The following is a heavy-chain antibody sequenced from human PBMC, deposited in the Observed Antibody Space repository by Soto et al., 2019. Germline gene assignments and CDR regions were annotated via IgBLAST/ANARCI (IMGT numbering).Heavy chain of an antibody. CDR1: GFSLSTSGVG. V-gene: IGHV2-5*01. J-gene: IGHJ6*02. D-gene: IGHD2-21*02. Sequence: SGPTLVNPTQTLTLTCTFSGFSLSTSGVGVGWIRQPPGKALEWLALIYLNDDKRYSPSLKSWLTITKDTSKNLVVLTMTNMDPVDTATYYCAHRRAYCGGDCSRPTYYYYGMDVWGQGTTVTV. CDR2: IYLNDDK. CDR3: AHRRAYCGGDCSRPTYYYYGMDV.